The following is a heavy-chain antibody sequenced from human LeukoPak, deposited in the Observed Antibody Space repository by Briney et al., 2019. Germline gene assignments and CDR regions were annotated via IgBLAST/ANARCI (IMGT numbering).Heavy chain of an antibody. CDR3: ARGVYDNVWGGALWYFDL. Sequence: SETLSLTCTVSGGSISSYYWSWIRQPAGKGLEWIGRIYTSGSTNYNPSLKSRVTMSVDTSRNQFSLKLSSVTAADADVYSCARGVYDNVWGGALWYFDLWGRGTLVTVSS. CDR1: GGSISSYY. V-gene: IGHV4-4*07. D-gene: IGHD3-16*01. CDR2: IYTSGST. J-gene: IGHJ2*01.